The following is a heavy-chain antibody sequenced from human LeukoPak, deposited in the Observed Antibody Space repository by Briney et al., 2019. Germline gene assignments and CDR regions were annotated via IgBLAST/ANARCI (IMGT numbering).Heavy chain of an antibody. CDR2: INHSGST. V-gene: IGHV4-34*01. CDR1: GGSFSGYY. J-gene: IGHJ4*02. CDR3: ARGSGGYSGYDYVDY. Sequence: SETLSLTCAVCGGSFSGYYWSWIRQPPGKGMEWIGEINHSGSTNYNPSLRSRVTISVDTSKNLFSLKLSSVTAADTAVYYCARGSGGYSGYDYVDYWGQGTLVTVSS. D-gene: IGHD5-12*01.